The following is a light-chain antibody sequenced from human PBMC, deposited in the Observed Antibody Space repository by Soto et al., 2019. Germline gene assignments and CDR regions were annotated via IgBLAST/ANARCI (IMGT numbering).Light chain of an antibody. J-gene: IGLJ1*01. CDR1: SSDVGSYNL. Sequence: QSVLTQPASVSGSPGQSITISCTGTSSDVGSYNLVSWYQQHTGKAPKLMIYEGSKRPSGVSNRFSGSKSGNTASLTSSGVQAEDDAYYCCYSYAGSSTYVFGTGTKLTVL. CDR2: EGS. CDR3: YSYAGSSTYV. V-gene: IGLV2-23*01.